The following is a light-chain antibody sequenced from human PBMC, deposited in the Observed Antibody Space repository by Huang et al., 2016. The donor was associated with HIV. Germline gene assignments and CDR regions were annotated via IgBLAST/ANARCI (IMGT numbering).Light chain of an antibody. J-gene: IGKJ1*01. CDR2: DAS. CDR1: QGTRNY. V-gene: IGKV3-11*01. Sequence: EAVLTQSPGTLSLSPGERATLSCRASQGTRNYLAWYQQKPGQAPRLRIYDASKRATGIPARFSGSGSGTDFTLTISSLEPEDFAVYYCQLRTDWSWTFGQGTKVEIK. CDR3: QLRTDWSWT.